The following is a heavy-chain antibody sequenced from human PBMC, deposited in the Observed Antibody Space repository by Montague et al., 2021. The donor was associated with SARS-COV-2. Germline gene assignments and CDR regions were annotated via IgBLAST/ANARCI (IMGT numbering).Heavy chain of an antibody. V-gene: IGHV2-70*11. D-gene: IGHD3-10*01. J-gene: IGHJ6*02. CDR3: ARTAGTDYTGYYYAMDV. CDR1: GFSLSTSGMS. CDR2: IDWDNDK. Sequence: PALGKPTQTLTLTCTFSGFSLSTSGMSVTWIRQPPGKALEWLARIDWDNDKYYSTSLKTMLTISKDTSKNQVVLTMTNMDPVDTATYYCARTAGTDYTGYYYAMDVWGQGTTVTVSS.